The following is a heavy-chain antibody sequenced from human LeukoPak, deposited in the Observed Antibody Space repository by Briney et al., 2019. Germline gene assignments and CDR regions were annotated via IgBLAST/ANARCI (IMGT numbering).Heavy chain of an antibody. J-gene: IGHJ3*02. D-gene: IGHD7-27*01. V-gene: IGHV3-21*01. CDR1: GYTFSSYS. CDR2: FSICSSYI. Sequence: GGPLRLSCAASGYTFSSYSVIGVRKAPGKGLEWVSYFSICSSYIFYADSVRARFTISRDNPKNSIYLQMNGLRAEDTAVYYCARDMSWGSGAFDIWGQGTMVTVSS. CDR3: ARDMSWGSGAFDI.